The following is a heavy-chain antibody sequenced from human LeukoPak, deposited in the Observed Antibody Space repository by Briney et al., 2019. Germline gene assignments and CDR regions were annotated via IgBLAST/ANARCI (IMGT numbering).Heavy chain of an antibody. CDR1: GGPMYSYY. J-gene: IGHJ4*02. CDR2: IYTDGST. D-gene: IGHD6-13*01. V-gene: IGHV4-4*07. CDR3: ATYKQELAFDS. Sequence: PSETLSLTCTVSGGPMYSYYWTWIRQPAGRGLEWIGRIYTDGSTNYNPSLKSRVTMSVDTSKKEFSLKLNSVTAADTDIYYCATYKQELAFDSWGQGTLVTVSS.